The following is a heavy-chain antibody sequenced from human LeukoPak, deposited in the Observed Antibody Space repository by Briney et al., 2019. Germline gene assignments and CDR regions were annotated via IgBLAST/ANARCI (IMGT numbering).Heavy chain of an antibody. D-gene: IGHD3-10*01. CDR2: IIPIFGTA. J-gene: IGHJ4*02. V-gene: IGHV1-69*13. CDR1: GGTFSSYA. Sequence: ASVKVSCKASGGTFSSYAISWVRQAPGQGLEWMGGIIPIFGTANYAQKFQGRVTITADESTSTAYMELRSLRSDDTAVYYCARVRGVIIPFDDWGQGTLVTVSS. CDR3: ARVRGVIIPFDD.